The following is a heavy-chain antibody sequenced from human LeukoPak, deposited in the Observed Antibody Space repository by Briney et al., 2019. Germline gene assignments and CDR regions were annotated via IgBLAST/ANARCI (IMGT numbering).Heavy chain of an antibody. J-gene: IGHJ5*02. Sequence: PSETLSLTCSVSGGSIGSHYWHWIRQPPGKGLEWIGYIYYSGSTNYNPSLRSRVTISLDTSKNQFSLKLSSVTAADTAVYFCARDRGGAAAFDWFDPWGQGTLVTVSS. D-gene: IGHD6-13*01. V-gene: IGHV4-59*11. CDR3: ARDRGGAAAFDWFDP. CDR1: GGSIGSHY. CDR2: IYYSGST.